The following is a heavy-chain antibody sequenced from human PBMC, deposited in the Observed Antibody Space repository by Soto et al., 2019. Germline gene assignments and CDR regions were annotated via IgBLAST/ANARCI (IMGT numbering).Heavy chain of an antibody. CDR1: GFTFSSYA. Sequence: PGGSLRLSCAASGFTFSSYAMHWVRQAPGKGLEWVAVISYDGSNKYYADSVKGRFTISRDNSKNTLYLQMNSLRAEDTAVYYCALDIVVVVAAPRTSYGMDVWGQGTTVTVSS. J-gene: IGHJ6*02. CDR2: ISYDGSNK. CDR3: ALDIVVVVAAPRTSYGMDV. D-gene: IGHD2-15*01. V-gene: IGHV3-30-3*01.